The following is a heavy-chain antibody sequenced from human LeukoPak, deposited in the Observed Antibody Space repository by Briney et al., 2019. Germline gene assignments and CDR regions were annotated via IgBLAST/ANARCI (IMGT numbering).Heavy chain of an antibody. J-gene: IGHJ5*02. CDR2: INAANDNT. Sequence: VASVKVSCKASGYTFTSYAMHWVRQAPGQRLEWMGWINAANDNTEYLQKLQGRVTISRDTSASTAYMELSSLKSEDTAVYYCAREVDSGWYGFGPWGQGTLVTVSS. V-gene: IGHV1-3*01. CDR3: AREVDSGWYGFGP. CDR1: GYTFTSYA. D-gene: IGHD6-19*01.